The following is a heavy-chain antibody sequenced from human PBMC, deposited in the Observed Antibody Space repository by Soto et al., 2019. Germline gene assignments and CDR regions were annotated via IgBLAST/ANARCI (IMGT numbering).Heavy chain of an antibody. D-gene: IGHD2-21*02. Sequence: EVQLVESGGGLVQPGGSLRLSCAASGFSFSSSWMHWVRQAPGKGLVWVSRISFDGTATTSADDVKGRFIISRDNAKNTQLLQMHNLRADDTAMYYCVRDRRLRGHPFDIWGQGTFVSVTS. CDR2: ISFDGTAT. V-gene: IGHV3-74*03. CDR1: GFSFSSSW. J-gene: IGHJ3*02. CDR3: VRDRRLRGHPFDI.